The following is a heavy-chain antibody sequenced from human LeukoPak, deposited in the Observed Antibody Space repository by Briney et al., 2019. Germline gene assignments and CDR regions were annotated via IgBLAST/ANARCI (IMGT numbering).Heavy chain of an antibody. CDR3: TRLFLERSQNHDY. Sequence: ASVKVPCKTSGYTFTDYYIHWVRQAPGQGLEWMGWIDPKSGGTRYAQKFQGRVTMTRDTSISTAYMELSRLSSDDTAVFYCTRLFLERSQNHDYWGQGTLVTVSS. V-gene: IGHV1-2*02. D-gene: IGHD3-3*01. CDR1: GYTFTDYY. J-gene: IGHJ4*02. CDR2: IDPKSGGT.